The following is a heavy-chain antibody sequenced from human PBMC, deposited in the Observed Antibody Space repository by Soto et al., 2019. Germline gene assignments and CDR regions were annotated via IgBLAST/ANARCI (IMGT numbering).Heavy chain of an antibody. J-gene: IGHJ5*02. CDR1: GYTFTNYA. D-gene: IGHD3-22*01. Sequence: VQLVQSGAEVKKPGASVKVSCNASGYTFTNYAMHWVRQAPGQSLEWMGWINGGNGDTKYSQKFQERITITRDTSAGTAYMRLSILRSEDSVFYNWAPFVIVATGPLNCFGPWGREPWSPSPQ. V-gene: IGHV1-3*01. CDR2: INGGNGDT. CDR3: APFVIVATGPLNCFGP.